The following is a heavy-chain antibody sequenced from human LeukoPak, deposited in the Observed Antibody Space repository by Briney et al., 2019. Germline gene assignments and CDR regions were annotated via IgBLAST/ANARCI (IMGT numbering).Heavy chain of an antibody. V-gene: IGHV5-51*01. CDR3: ARRGGRDYYYMDV. D-gene: IGHD3-16*01. Sequence: GESLKISCKGSGYIFPNYWLGWVRQMPGKGLEWMGFIYAGDSDTTYSPSFQGQVTISADKSINTVYLQWSNLKASDTATYYCARRGGRDYYYMDVWGKGTTVTVSS. J-gene: IGHJ6*03. CDR1: GYIFPNYW. CDR2: IYAGDSDT.